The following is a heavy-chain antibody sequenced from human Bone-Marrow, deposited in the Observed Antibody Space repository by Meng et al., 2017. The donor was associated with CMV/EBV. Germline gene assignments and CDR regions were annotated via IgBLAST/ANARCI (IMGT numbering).Heavy chain of an antibody. J-gene: IGHJ4*02. CDR2: IDSDGSST. V-gene: IGHV3-74*01. CDR3: IRGVGGTSGRHY. Sequence: LSLTCAASGFTFSSYWMHWVRQAPGKGLVWVSRIDSDGSSTNYADSVKGRFTISRDNAKNTLYLQMNSLRAEDTAVYYCIRGVGGTSGRHYWGQGTLVTVYS. D-gene: IGHD1-26*01. CDR1: GFTFSSYW.